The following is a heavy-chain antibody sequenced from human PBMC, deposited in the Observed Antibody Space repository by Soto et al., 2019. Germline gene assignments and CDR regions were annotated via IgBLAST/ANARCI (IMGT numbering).Heavy chain of an antibody. J-gene: IGHJ4*02. Sequence: SETLSLTCSVCGASIISNDWWIWIRQTPGKGLEWIGEIFHSGRTNYSPSFKSRVTISVDTSKSQFSLEMASVTAADTAVYYCARANLRSGWNFDHWGQGSPVTVSS. CDR1: GASIISNDW. V-gene: IGHV4-4*02. CDR3: ARANLRSGWNFDH. CDR2: IFHSGRT. D-gene: IGHD6-19*01.